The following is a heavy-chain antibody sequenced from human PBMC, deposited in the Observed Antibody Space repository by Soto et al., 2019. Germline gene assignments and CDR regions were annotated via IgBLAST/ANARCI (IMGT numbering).Heavy chain of an antibody. D-gene: IGHD1-26*01. CDR3: ARDRLGATGDY. Sequence: ASVKVSCKASGYTFTSYGISWVRQTPGQGLEWMGWISAYNSNINYAQKLQGRVTMTTDTSTSTAYMELRSLRSDDTAVYFCARDRLGATGDYWGQGTLVTVSS. CDR1: GYTFTSYG. V-gene: IGHV1-18*01. J-gene: IGHJ4*02. CDR2: ISAYNSNI.